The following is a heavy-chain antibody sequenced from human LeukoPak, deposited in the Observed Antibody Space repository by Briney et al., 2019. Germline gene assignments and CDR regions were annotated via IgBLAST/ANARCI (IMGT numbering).Heavy chain of an antibody. J-gene: IGHJ6*02. Sequence: GGSLRLSCAASGFTFSSYWMHWVRQAPGKGLVWVSRINSDGSSTTYADSVKGRFTISRDNAKNTLYLQMNSLRAVDTAVYYCARDYDFWSGFSSRSYYGMDVWGQGTTVTVSS. CDR1: GFTFSSYW. CDR3: ARDYDFWSGFSSRSYYGMDV. D-gene: IGHD3-3*01. V-gene: IGHV3-74*01. CDR2: INSDGSST.